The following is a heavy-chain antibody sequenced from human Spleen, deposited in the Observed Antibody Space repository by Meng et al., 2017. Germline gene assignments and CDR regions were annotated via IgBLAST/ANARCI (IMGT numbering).Heavy chain of an antibody. Sequence: QVQLEQSGGGVKKPGASGKVSCKASGYTFPGYYMHWVRQAPGQGLEWMGLINPNSGDTKYAQKFHGRVTLTRDAPIRTAYMQLSSLTFDDTAVYYCARYYYDSSGYQHRGFDYWGQGTLVTVSS. J-gene: IGHJ4*02. CDR3: ARYYYDSSGYQHRGFDY. CDR1: GYTFPGYY. D-gene: IGHD3-22*01. V-gene: IGHV1-2*02. CDR2: INPNSGDT.